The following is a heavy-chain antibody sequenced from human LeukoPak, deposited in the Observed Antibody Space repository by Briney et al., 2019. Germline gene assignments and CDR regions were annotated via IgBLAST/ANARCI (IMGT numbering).Heavy chain of an antibody. CDR2: MNPNSGNT. CDR1: GYTFTSYD. V-gene: IGHV1-8*01. CDR3: ARAGVPLRAIFGEVIFGNWFDP. D-gene: IGHD3-3*01. J-gene: IGHJ5*02. Sequence: ASVKVSCKASGYTFTSYDINWVRQATGQGLEWMGWMNPNSGNTGYAQKFRGRVTMTRNTSISTAYMELSSLRSEDTAVYDRARAGVPLRAIFGEVIFGNWFDPWGQGTLVTVSS.